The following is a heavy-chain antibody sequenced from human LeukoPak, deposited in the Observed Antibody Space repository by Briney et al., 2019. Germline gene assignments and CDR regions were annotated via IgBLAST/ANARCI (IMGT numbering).Heavy chain of an antibody. Sequence: GGSLRLSCAASGFTFSSYGMHWVRQAPGKGLEWVAVISYDGSNKYYADSVKGRFTISRDNSKNTLYLQMNGLRAEDTAVYYCARSSYYYDSSGYWFDPWGQGTLVTVSS. J-gene: IGHJ5*02. V-gene: IGHV3-30*03. CDR2: ISYDGSNK. CDR3: ARSSYYYDSSGYWFDP. D-gene: IGHD3-22*01. CDR1: GFTFSSYG.